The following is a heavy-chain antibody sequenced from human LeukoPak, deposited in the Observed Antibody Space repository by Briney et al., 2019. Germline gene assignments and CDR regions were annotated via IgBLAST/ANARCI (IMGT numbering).Heavy chain of an antibody. D-gene: IGHD6-6*01. Sequence: PGGSLRLSCAASGFTFGSYWMSWVRQAPGKGLEWVANIKQDGSEKYYVDSVKGRFTISRDNAENSLSLQMSSLRAEDTAVYYCASAGGDSRSPLPFYYWGQGTLVTVSS. V-gene: IGHV3-7*03. J-gene: IGHJ4*02. CDR1: GFTFGSYW. CDR3: ASAGGDSRSPLPFYY. CDR2: IKQDGSEK.